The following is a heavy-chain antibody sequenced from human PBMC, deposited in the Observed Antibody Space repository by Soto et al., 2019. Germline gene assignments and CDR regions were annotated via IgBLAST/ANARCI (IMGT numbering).Heavy chain of an antibody. CDR1: GFTFSDSW. Sequence: EVQLVESGGGLVQPGGSLRLSCTASGFTFSDSWMTWVRQAPGKGLEWVARIKPDESEKKYADSVKGRFSISRDNAKNSMYLKMDSLRGEATAVYYCVRGGSNYASWGQGTLVTVSS. D-gene: IGHD4-4*01. V-gene: IGHV3-7*01. CDR2: IKPDESEK. CDR3: VRGGSNYAS. J-gene: IGHJ5*02.